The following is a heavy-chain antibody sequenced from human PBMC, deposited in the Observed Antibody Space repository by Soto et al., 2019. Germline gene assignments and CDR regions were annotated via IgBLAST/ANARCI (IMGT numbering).Heavy chain of an antibody. CDR3: ARDEYGYGDSYDS. CDR2: MHTSGST. Sequence: SETLPLTCIVSCVSISTYQWSWIRQPAGKGLEWIGRMHTSGSTNYNPSLKSRVSMSVDTSKNHFSLKVSSVTAADTAVYYCARDEYGYGDSYDSWGQGTLVTVSS. J-gene: IGHJ4*02. V-gene: IGHV4-4*07. D-gene: IGHD5-12*01. CDR1: CVSISTYQ.